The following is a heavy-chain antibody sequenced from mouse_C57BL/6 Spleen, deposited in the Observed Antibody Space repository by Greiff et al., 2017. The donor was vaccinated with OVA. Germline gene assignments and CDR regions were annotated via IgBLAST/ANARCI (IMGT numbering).Heavy chain of an antibody. CDR3: ARCYYCSSSSFDY. V-gene: IGHV1-39*01. J-gene: IGHJ2*01. CDR1: GYSFTDYN. Sequence: VHVKQSGPELVKPGASVKISCKASGYSFTDYNMNWVKQSNGKSLEWIGVINPNYGTTSYNQKLKGKATWTVDQSSSTAYMQLNSLTSEDSAVYYCARCYYCSSSSFDYWGQGTTLTVSS. D-gene: IGHD1-1*01. CDR2: INPNYGTT.